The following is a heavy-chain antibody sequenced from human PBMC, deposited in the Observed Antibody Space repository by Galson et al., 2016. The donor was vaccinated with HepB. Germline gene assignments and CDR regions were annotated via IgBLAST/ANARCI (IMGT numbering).Heavy chain of an antibody. CDR2: INSDGRSI. CDR1: GFTFSSYW. J-gene: IGHJ3*02. D-gene: IGHD6-19*01. CDR3: ARAKPDSSGWYTLVAFDI. V-gene: IGHV3-74*03. Sequence: SLRLSCAASGFTFSSYWMHWVRQAPGMGLVWVSRINSDGRSITYADSVKGRFTISGGNAKNTLYLQMNSPRAEDTAVYYCARAKPDSSGWYTLVAFDIWGQGAMVTVSS.